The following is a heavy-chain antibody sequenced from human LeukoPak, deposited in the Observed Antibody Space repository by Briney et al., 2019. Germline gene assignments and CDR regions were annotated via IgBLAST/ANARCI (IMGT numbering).Heavy chain of an antibody. CDR2: ISSNGRSP. CDR3: AKRDSSGKYHSDC. D-gene: IGHD6-6*01. V-gene: IGHV3-23*01. CDR1: GFTFSSYG. J-gene: IGHJ4*02. Sequence: TGGSLRLSCAASGFTFSSYGMSWVRQAPGKGLEWVSGISSNGRSPSYADSVKGRFTISKDNSKNTLYLQMNSLGVEDTAVYYCAKRDSSGKYHSDCWGQGTLVTVSS.